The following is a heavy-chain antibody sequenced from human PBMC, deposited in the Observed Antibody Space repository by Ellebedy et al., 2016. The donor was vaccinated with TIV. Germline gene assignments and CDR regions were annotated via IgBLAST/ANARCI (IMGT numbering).Heavy chain of an antibody. CDR2: IYHSGST. D-gene: IGHD6-13*01. CDR3: ARHQSIAAAGT. V-gene: IGHV4-38-2*02. Sequence: SETLSLXXTVSGYSISSGYYWGWIRQPPGKGLEWIGSIYHSGSTYYNPSLKSRVTISVDTSKNQFSLKLSSVTAADTAVYYCARHQSIAAAGTWGQGTLVTVSS. CDR1: GYSISSGYY. J-gene: IGHJ4*02.